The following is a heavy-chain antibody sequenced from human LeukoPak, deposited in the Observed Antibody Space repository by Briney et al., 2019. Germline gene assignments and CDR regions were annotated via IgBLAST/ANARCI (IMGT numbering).Heavy chain of an antibody. D-gene: IGHD2-2*01. CDR1: GGTFSNYA. Sequence: ASVKVSCKASGGTFSNYAISWVRQAPGQGLKWMGGIIPIFGTANYAQKFQGRVTITADESTSTAYMELSSLRSEDTAVYYYARPAGYQLPKEMFLYYWGQGTLVTVSS. V-gene: IGHV1-69*13. CDR2: IIPIFGTA. CDR3: ARPAGYQLPKEMFLYY. J-gene: IGHJ4*02.